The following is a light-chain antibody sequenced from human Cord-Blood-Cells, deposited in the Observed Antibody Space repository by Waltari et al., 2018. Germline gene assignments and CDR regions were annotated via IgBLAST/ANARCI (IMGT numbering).Light chain of an antibody. CDR2: CAS. CDR3: QQYYSTRT. CDR1: QSVLASSNNKNY. V-gene: IGKV4-1*01. Sequence: IVLPQSPDSLAVSLAETATINCKSSQSVLASSNNKNYLAWYQQKPGQPPKLLIYCASTRETGVPDRFSGSGSGTDFTLTISSLQADDVAVYYCQQYYSTRTFGQGTKVEIK. J-gene: IGKJ1*01.